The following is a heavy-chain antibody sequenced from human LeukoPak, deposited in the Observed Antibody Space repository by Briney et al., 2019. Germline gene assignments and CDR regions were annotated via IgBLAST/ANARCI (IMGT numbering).Heavy chain of an antibody. D-gene: IGHD4-17*01. J-gene: IGHJ1*01. V-gene: IGHV3-21*01. CDR3: ARDYGDYVVPEYFQH. CDR2: ISSSSSYI. CDR1: GFTFSSYS. Sequence: GGSLSLSCAASGFTFSSYSMNWVRQAPGKGLEWVSSISSSSSYIYYADSVKGRFTISRDNAKNSLYLQMNSLRAEDTAVYYCARDYGDYVVPEYFQHWGQGTLVTVSS.